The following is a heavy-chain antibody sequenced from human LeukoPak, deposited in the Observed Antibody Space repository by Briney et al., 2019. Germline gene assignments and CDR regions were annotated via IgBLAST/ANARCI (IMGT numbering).Heavy chain of an antibody. CDR1: GGSFSGYY. CDR2: INHSGST. J-gene: IGHJ5*02. D-gene: IGHD3-16*02. V-gene: IGHV4-34*01. Sequence: PSETLSLTCAVYGGSFSGYYWSWIRQPPGKGPEWIGEINHSGSTNYNPSLKSRVTIPVDTSKNQFSLKLSSVPAADTAVYYCARDRGLYYDYIWGSYRYTRTFDPWGQGTLVTVSS. CDR3: ARDRGLYYDYIWGSYRYTRTFDP.